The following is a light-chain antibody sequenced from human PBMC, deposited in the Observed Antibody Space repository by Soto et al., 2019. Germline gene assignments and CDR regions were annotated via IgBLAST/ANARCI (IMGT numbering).Light chain of an antibody. CDR2: GAS. V-gene: IGKV3-20*01. Sequence: GLTQSPGTLSLSPGERATLSCRASQSVSSSYLAWYQQKPGQAPRLLIYGASSRATGIPDRFSGSGSGTDFTLTISRLEPEDFAVYYCQQYGSSPRAFGQGTKVDIK. CDR1: QSVSSSY. J-gene: IGKJ1*01. CDR3: QQYGSSPRA.